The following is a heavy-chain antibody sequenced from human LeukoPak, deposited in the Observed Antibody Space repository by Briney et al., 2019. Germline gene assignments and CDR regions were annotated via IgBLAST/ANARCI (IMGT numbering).Heavy chain of an antibody. V-gene: IGHV4-34*01. CDR3: ARGIALYYYYYMDV. D-gene: IGHD2/OR15-2a*01. J-gene: IGHJ6*03. CDR1: GGSFSDYG. Sequence: PSETLSLTCAVYGGSFSDYGWTWIRQSPGKGLTWIGEITHDGRTNYNPSLKSRVTISVDKSKNQFSLKLSSVTAADTAVYYCARGIALYYYYYMDVWGKGTTVTVSS. CDR2: ITHDGRT.